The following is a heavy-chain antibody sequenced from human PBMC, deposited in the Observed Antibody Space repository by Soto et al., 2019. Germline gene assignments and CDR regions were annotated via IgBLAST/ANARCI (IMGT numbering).Heavy chain of an antibody. Sequence: SETLSLTCTVSGGSLSSSSYYWGWIRQPPGKGLEWIGNIYYSGSTYYNPSLKSRVTISVDTSKNQFSLKLSSVTAADTAVYYCARHTPAISISDHWGQGTLVTVSS. CDR2: IYYSGST. V-gene: IGHV4-39*01. D-gene: IGHD2-15*01. CDR3: ARHTPAISISDH. J-gene: IGHJ4*02. CDR1: GGSLSSSSYY.